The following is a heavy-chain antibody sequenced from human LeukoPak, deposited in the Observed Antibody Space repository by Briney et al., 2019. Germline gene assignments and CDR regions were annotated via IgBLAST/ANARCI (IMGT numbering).Heavy chain of an antibody. J-gene: IGHJ6*02. Sequence: GGSLRLSCAASGFTFSSYWMSWVRQAPGKGLEWVADIKQDGSEKYYVDSVKGRFTISRDNAKNSLYLQMNSLRAEDTAVYYCARYSGSYEVNYYYYYGMDVWGQGTTVTVSS. CDR2: IKQDGSEK. D-gene: IGHD1-26*01. CDR3: ARYSGSYEVNYYYYYGMDV. CDR1: GFTFSSYW. V-gene: IGHV3-7*03.